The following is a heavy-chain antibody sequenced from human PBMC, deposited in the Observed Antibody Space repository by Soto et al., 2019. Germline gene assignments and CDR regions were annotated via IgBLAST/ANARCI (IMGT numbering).Heavy chain of an antibody. V-gene: IGHV1-18*01. CDR1: GYTFTSSG. CDR3: ARAGAAPYYYCGMDV. J-gene: IGHJ6*02. Sequence: QVQLVQSGAEVRKPGASVKVSCKASGYTFTSSGISWLRQAPGQGLEWMGWISTYNGDTNDAPKFQDRVTMTIDRSSSTAYMELRSLRSDDAAVYYCARAGAAPYYYCGMDVWGQGTRVTFSS. D-gene: IGHD2-15*01. CDR2: ISTYNGDT.